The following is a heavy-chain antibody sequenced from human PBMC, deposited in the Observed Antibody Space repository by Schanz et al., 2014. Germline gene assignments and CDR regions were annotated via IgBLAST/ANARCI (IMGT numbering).Heavy chain of an antibody. V-gene: IGHV3-NL1*01. CDR1: GFTFSSYG. J-gene: IGHJ4*02. D-gene: IGHD3-3*01. Sequence: QVQLVESGGGVVQPGRSLRLSCAASGFTFSSYGMHWVRQAPGKGLEWVSDIRAAGDTYYGDSVKGRFTISRDSSKNTLYLEMNSLKTEDTAVYYCTTTDKGYDFWSGYPYWGQGTLVTVSS. CDR3: TTTDKGYDFWSGYPY. CDR2: IRAAGDT.